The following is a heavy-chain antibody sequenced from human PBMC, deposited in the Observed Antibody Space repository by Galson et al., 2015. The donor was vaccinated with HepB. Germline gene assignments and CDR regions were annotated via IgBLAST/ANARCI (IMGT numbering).Heavy chain of an antibody. Sequence: SLRLSCAASGFTFSSYAMTWVRQAPAKGLEWVSTISGSGTTTYYADSMKGRFTMSRDNSKNTVYLQMSSLRVEDTALYYCAKGWEAAAGTNGMDVWGQGTTVPVFS. CDR2: ISGSGTTT. CDR1: GFTFSSYA. CDR3: AKGWEAAAGTNGMDV. V-gene: IGHV3-23*01. J-gene: IGHJ6*02. D-gene: IGHD6-13*01.